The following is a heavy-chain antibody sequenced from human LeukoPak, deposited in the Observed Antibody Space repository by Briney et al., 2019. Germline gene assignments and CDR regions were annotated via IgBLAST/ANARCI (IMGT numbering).Heavy chain of an antibody. CDR2: IIPIFGTA. CDR1: GGTFSSYA. CDR3: AGRFGELFLFLFDY. Sequence: GASVKVSCKASGGTFSSYAISWVRQAPGQGLEWMGGIIPIFGTANYAQKFQGRVTITADESTSTAYMELSSLRSEDTAVYYCAGRFGELFLFLFDYWGQGTLVTVSS. V-gene: IGHV1-69*13. D-gene: IGHD3-10*01. J-gene: IGHJ4*02.